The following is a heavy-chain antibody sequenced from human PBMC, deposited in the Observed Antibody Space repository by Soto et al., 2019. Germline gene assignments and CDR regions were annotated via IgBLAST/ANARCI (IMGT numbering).Heavy chain of an antibody. Sequence: SETLSLTCTVSGGSISSYYWSWIRQPPGKGLEWIGYIYYSGSTNYNPSLKSRVTISVDTSKNQFSLKLSSVTAADTAVYYCARRHYDILTGYYDIWGQGTLVTVSS. V-gene: IGHV4-59*01. J-gene: IGHJ4*02. CDR3: ARRHYDILTGYYDI. CDR1: GGSISSYY. CDR2: IYYSGST. D-gene: IGHD3-9*01.